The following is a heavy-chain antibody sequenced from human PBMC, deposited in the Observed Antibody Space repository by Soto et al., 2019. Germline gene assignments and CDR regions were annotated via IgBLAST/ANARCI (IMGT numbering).Heavy chain of an antibody. D-gene: IGHD1-26*01. CDR3: ARKATSGTLNWFDP. CDR1: GYTFTNYD. V-gene: IGHV1-8*01. CDR2: MNPNSANT. Sequence: QAQLVQSGAEVKEPGASVKVSCKASGYTFTNYDISWVRQATGQGLEWMGWMNPNSANTGYAQKFQGRVSMTRDTSIDTAYMELSSLRSEDTAIYYCARKATSGTLNWFDPWGQGTLVTVSS. J-gene: IGHJ5*02.